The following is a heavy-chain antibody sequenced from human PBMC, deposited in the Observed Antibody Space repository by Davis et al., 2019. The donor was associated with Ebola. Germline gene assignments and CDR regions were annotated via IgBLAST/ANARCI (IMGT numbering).Heavy chain of an antibody. D-gene: IGHD2-2*01. J-gene: IGHJ4*02. CDR1: GGSFSGYY. CDR3: ARAQLRCSSTSCYGELGGY. CDR2: INHSGST. V-gene: IGHV4-34*01. Sequence: SQTLSLTCAVYGGSFSGYYWSWIRQPPGKGLEWIGEINHSGSTNYNPSLKSRVTISVDTSKNQFSLKLSSVTAADTAVYYCARAQLRCSSTSCYGELGGYWGQGTLVTVSS.